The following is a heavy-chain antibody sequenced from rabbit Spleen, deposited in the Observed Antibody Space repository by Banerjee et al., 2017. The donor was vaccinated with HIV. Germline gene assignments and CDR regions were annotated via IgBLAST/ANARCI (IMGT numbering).Heavy chain of an antibody. V-gene: IGHV1S47*01. CDR1: GFAFNSVYD. CDR3: AREFPSTGTGYWL. CDR2: IDPLFGIT. Sequence: QEQLVESGGGLVQPEGSLTLTCTASGFAFNSVYDMCWVRQAPGKGLEWIGYIDPLFGITYYANWVNGRFSISRENAQNTVFLQMTSLTAADTATYFCAREFPSTGTGYWLWGPGTLVTVS. J-gene: IGHJ4*01. D-gene: IGHD7-1*01.